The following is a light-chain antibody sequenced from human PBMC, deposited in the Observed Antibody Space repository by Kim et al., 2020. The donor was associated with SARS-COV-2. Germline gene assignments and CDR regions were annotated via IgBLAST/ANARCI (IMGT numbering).Light chain of an antibody. CDR1: QIVSSY. Sequence: FSPGERAALSCRASQIVSSYLAWYQQTPGQAPRLLMYDASNRATGIPARFSGSGSGTDFTLTISSLEPEDFAVYYCQQRFNWPITFGQGTRLEIK. V-gene: IGKV3-11*01. J-gene: IGKJ5*01. CDR2: DAS. CDR3: QQRFNWPIT.